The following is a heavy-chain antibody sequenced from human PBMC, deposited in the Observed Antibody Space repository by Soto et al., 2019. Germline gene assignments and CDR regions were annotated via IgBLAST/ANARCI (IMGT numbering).Heavy chain of an antibody. CDR3: AKEGPLTTGTTSDYYYYMDV. D-gene: IGHD1-1*01. Sequence: SLRLSCAASGFTFSSYGMHWVRQAPGKGLEWVAIISYNGSDKYYADSVKGRFTISRDNSKNTLYLQMNSLRAEDTAVYYCAKEGPLTTGTTSDYYYYMDVWGKGTTVTVSS. J-gene: IGHJ6*03. CDR2: ISYNGSDK. CDR1: GFTFSSYG. V-gene: IGHV3-30*18.